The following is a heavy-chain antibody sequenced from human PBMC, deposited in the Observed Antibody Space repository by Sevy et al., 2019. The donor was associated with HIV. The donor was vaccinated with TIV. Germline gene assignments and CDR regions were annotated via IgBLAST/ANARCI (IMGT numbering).Heavy chain of an antibody. CDR3: ARHAERVKWDLVVVVAATLAAFDI. CDR2: IDYSGST. CDR1: GGSISSSSYY. J-gene: IGHJ3*02. D-gene: IGHD2-15*01. V-gene: IGHV4-39*01. Sequence: SETLSLTCTVSGGSISSSSYYWGWIRQPPGKGLEWIGSIDYSGSTYYNPSLKSRVTISVDTSKNQFSLTLSSVTAADTAVYYCARHAERVKWDLVVVVAATLAAFDIWGQGTMVTVSS.